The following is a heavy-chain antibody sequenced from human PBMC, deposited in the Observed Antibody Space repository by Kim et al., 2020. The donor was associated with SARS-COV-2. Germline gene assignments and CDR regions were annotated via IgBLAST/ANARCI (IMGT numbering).Heavy chain of an antibody. CDR3: AKVRARLLGYYYYGMDV. CDR1: GFTFSSYA. V-gene: IGHV3-23*01. D-gene: IGHD2-8*02. J-gene: IGHJ6*02. Sequence: GGSLRLSCAASGFTFSSYAMSWVRQAPGKGLEWVSAISGSGGSTYYADSVKGRFTISRDNSKNTLYLQMNSLRAEDTAVYYCAKVRARLLGYYYYGMDVWGQGTTITGSS. CDR2: ISGSGGST.